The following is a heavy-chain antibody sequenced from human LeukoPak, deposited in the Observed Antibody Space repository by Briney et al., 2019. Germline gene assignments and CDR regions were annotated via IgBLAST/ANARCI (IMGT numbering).Heavy chain of an antibody. CDR2: INPNRGGT. Sequence: GASVKVSCKASGYTFTGYYMHWVRQAPGQGLEWMGRINPNRGGTNYAQKIQGRVTMTKATSNSTAYMELSRLRSHYTAVYYCARMPAGSSTTNDYWGQGTLVTVSS. CDR1: GYTFTGYY. CDR3: ARMPAGSSTTNDY. J-gene: IGHJ4*02. V-gene: IGHV1-2*06. D-gene: IGHD2-2*01.